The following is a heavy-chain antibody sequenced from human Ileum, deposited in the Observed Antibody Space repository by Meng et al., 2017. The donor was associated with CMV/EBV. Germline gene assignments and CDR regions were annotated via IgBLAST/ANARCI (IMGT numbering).Heavy chain of an antibody. Sequence: GESLKISCAASGFTFSGNGMSWVRQAPGKGLECVSAINPNGGSTYYIDSVKGRFTISRDNSKNTLYLQMDSLRAEDTAVYYCAKTGPYYFDYWGQGTLVTVSS. CDR2: INPNGGST. CDR3: AKTGPYYFDY. CDR1: GFTFSGNG. V-gene: IGHV3-23*01. J-gene: IGHJ4*02.